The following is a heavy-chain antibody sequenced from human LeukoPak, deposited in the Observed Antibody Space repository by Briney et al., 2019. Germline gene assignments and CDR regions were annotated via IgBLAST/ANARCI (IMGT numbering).Heavy chain of an antibody. V-gene: IGHV1-2*02. J-gene: IGHJ4*02. CDR1: GYTFTGYY. CDR2: INPNSGGT. D-gene: IGHD3-10*01. Sequence: ASVKVSCKASGYTFTGYYMHWVRQAPGQGLEWMGWINPNSGGTNYAQKFQGRVTMTRDTSISTAYMELSRLRSDGTAAYYCARVRVVRGVIKNYDYWGQGTLVTVSS. CDR3: ARVRVVRGVIKNYDY.